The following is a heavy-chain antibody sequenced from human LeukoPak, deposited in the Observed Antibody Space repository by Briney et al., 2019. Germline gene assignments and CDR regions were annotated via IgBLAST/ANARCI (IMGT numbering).Heavy chain of an antibody. Sequence: GGSLRLSCAASGFTFSSYAMHWVRQAPGKGLEWVAVISYDGSNKYYADSVKGRLTISRDNSKNTLYLQMNSLRAEDTAVYYCAKLRYSSGWSEDYWGQGTLVTVSS. CDR1: GFTFSSYA. CDR2: ISYDGSNK. J-gene: IGHJ4*02. CDR3: AKLRYSSGWSEDY. V-gene: IGHV3-30*18. D-gene: IGHD6-19*01.